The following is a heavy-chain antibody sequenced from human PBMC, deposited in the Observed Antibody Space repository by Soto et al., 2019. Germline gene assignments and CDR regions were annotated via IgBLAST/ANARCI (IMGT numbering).Heavy chain of an antibody. CDR1: GDSVSSDTYY. CDR2: VYNSGTT. CDR3: ARRSRVYDILTGYYSSWFDP. J-gene: IGHJ5*02. Sequence: SVTLSLTCTVSGDSVSSDTYYWNWIRPPPGKGLEWIGYVYNSGTTNYNDSLKTRVSISLDTSKNQVSLKLSSVTAADTAVYYCARRSRVYDILTGYYSSWFDPWGQGTLVTVSS. V-gene: IGHV4-61*01. D-gene: IGHD3-9*01.